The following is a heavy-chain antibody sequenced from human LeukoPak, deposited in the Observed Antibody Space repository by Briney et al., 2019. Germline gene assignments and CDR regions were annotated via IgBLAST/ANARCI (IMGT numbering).Heavy chain of an antibody. J-gene: IGHJ4*02. V-gene: IGHV3-23*01. CDR1: GFTFSSYA. CDR2: ISGSGGST. CDR3: AKLSFGGVIVPPFFDY. Sequence: GGSLRLSCAASGFTFSSYAMSWVRQAPGKGLEWVSAISGSGGSTYYADSVKGRFTISRDNSKNTLYLQMSGLRAEDTAVYYCAKLSFGGVIVPPFFDYWGQGTLVTVSS. D-gene: IGHD3-16*02.